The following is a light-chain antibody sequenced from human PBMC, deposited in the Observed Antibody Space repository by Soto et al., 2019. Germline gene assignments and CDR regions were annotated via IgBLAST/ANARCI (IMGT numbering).Light chain of an antibody. J-gene: IGKJ1*01. CDR1: QSVSSN. V-gene: IGKV3-15*01. Sequence: EIVMTQSPATLSVSPGERATLSCRASQSVSSNLAWYQQKPGQAPRLLIYGASTRATGVPARFSGSGSGTEFTLTINSLQSEDFAVYYCQQYAQRWTFGQGTKVDIK. CDR2: GAS. CDR3: QQYAQRWT.